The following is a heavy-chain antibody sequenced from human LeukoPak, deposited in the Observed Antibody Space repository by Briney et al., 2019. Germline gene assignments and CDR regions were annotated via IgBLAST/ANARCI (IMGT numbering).Heavy chain of an antibody. Sequence: GASVKVSCKASGYTFTGYYMHWVRQAPGQGLEWMGWINPNSGGTNYAQKFQGWVTMTRDTSISTAYMELSRLRSDDTAVYYSARGMTKLAAAFGYWGQGTLVTVSS. CDR1: GYTFTGYY. J-gene: IGHJ4*02. CDR2: INPNSGGT. V-gene: IGHV1-2*04. D-gene: IGHD6-13*01. CDR3: ARGMTKLAAAFGY.